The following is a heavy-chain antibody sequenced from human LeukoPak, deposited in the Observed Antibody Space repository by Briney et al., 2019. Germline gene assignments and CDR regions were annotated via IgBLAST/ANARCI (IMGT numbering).Heavy chain of an antibody. CDR1: GYSFTSYW. Sequence: GESLKISCKGSGYSFTSYWIGWVRHMPGKGLEWMGIIYPGDSDTRYSPSFQGQVTISADKSISTAYLQWSSLKASDTAMYYCASVLAATEGWFDPWGQGTLVTVSS. CDR3: ASVLAATEGWFDP. J-gene: IGHJ5*02. CDR2: IYPGDSDT. V-gene: IGHV5-51*01. D-gene: IGHD3-3*02.